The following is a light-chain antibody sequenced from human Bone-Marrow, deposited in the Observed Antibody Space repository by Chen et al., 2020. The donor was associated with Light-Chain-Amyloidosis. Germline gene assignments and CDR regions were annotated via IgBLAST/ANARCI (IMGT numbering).Light chain of an antibody. V-gene: IGKV3-11*01. J-gene: IGKJ5*01. CDR3: QQRSNWPIT. CDR1: QSVNNY. Sequence: EIVSTQSPATLSLSPGERGTLSCRASQSVNNYLAWYQQKPGQAPRLLIYDASNRATDIPARFSGSGSGTGFTLTISRLEPEDFAVYYCQQRSNWPITFGQGTRLEIK. CDR2: DAS.